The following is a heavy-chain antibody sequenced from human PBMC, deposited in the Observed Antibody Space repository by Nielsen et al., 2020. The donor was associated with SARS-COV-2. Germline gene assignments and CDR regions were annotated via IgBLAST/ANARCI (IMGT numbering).Heavy chain of an antibody. CDR3: WRGGRKLPLDY. CDR2: ISSSGYT. CDR1: GFTFSDYY. Sequence: GESLKISCAASGFTFSDYYMSWIRQAPGKGLEWVSYISSSGYTNYVDSLMGQFTTSRDNAKNSMYLQMNSLRHEDTAVYYCWRGGRKLPLDYWGQRTLVTVSS. V-gene: IGHV3-11*03. J-gene: IGHJ4*02. D-gene: IGHD3-16*01.